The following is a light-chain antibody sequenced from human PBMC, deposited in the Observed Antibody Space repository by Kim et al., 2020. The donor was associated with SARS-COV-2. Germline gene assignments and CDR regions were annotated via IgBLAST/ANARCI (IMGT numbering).Light chain of an antibody. CDR2: DAS. CDR3: QQSNSWPRT. CDR1: QSVSTY. Sequence: EIVMTQSPATLSVSPGERATLSCRASQSVSTYLAWYQQKPGQAPRLLIYDASTRATDIPARFSGSGSGTEFTLTISSLQSEDFAVYYCQQSNSWPRTFGHGTKVEIK. V-gene: IGKV3-15*01. J-gene: IGKJ1*01.